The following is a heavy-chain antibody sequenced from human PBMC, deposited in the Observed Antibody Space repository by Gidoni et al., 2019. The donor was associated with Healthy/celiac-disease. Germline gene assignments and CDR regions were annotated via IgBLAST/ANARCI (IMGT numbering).Heavy chain of an antibody. CDR1: GFTFSNAC. CDR3: TTETLWSCAFDI. J-gene: IGHJ3*02. Sequence: EVQLVGTGGGWGKPGGSLGRSCAASGFTFSNACMSWVRQAPGKGLEWVGRIKSKTDGGTTDYAAPVKGRFTISRDDSTITLYLQMNSLKTEDTAVYYCTTETLWSCAFDIWGQGTMVTVSS. CDR2: IKSKTDGGTT. V-gene: IGHV3-15*01. D-gene: IGHD3-3*01.